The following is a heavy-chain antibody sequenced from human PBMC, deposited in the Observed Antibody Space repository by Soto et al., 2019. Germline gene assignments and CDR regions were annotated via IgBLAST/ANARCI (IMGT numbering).Heavy chain of an antibody. Sequence: SVKVSCKASGGTFSSYAISWVRQAPGQGIEWMGGIIPIFGTANYAQKFQGRVTITADESTSTAYMELSSLISEDTAVYYCAKGNPYCSSTSCSPAVFDYWGQGTLVTVSS. V-gene: IGHV1-69*13. CDR2: IIPIFGTA. J-gene: IGHJ4*02. CDR3: AKGNPYCSSTSCSPAVFDY. D-gene: IGHD2-2*01. CDR1: GGTFSSYA.